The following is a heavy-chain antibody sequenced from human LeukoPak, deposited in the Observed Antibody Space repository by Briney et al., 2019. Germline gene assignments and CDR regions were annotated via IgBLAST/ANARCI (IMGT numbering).Heavy chain of an antibody. Sequence: ASVKVSCKSSGYTFTSYGISWVRQAPGQGLEWMGWISAYNGNTNYAQKLQGRVTMTTDTSTSTDYMELSSLRSEDTAVYYCARDNSVGDNAWWFDPWGQGTLVIVSS. J-gene: IGHJ5*02. CDR2: ISAYNGNT. CDR1: GYTFTSYG. CDR3: ARDNSVGDNAWWFDP. V-gene: IGHV1-18*01. D-gene: IGHD1-26*01.